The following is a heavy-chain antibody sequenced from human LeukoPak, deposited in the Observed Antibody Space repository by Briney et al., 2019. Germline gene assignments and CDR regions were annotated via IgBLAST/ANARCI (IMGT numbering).Heavy chain of an antibody. CDR3: VTYYFDSSGPKKNY. CDR2: INHSGST. V-gene: IGHV4-34*01. D-gene: IGHD3-22*01. Sequence: SETLSLTRAVYGVSFSGYYWSWIRQPPGKGLEWIGEINHSGSTNYNPSLKSRVTISVDTSKKQFSLKLSSVTAADTAVYYCVTYYFDSSGPKKNYWGQGTLVTVSS. J-gene: IGHJ4*02. CDR1: GVSFSGYY.